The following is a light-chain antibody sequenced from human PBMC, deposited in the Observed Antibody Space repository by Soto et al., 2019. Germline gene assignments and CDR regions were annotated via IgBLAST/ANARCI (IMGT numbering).Light chain of an antibody. V-gene: IGKV1-5*01. Sequence: DIQMTQSPSTLSASIGDRVTISCRASKNICRWLAWYQQKPGTAPNLLIYHASNLRGGVPSRFSGGGSGTELTLTISSLQPDDIATYSCQQYNSYYWTFGQGTKVDI. CDR2: HAS. CDR3: QQYNSYYWT. CDR1: KNICRW. J-gene: IGKJ1*01.